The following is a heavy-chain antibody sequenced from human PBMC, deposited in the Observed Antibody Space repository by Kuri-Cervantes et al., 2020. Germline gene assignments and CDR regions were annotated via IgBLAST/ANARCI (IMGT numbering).Heavy chain of an antibody. V-gene: IGHV4-30-2*01. CDR3: ARSLAAGRNWFDP. CDR2: ISHGRST. Sequence: SETLSLTCAVSGSSIIKGAYSWSWIRQPPGKGLEWIGYISHGRSTSYNPSLSSRVTISVDMSKNQLSLKLTSVTAADTAIYYCARSLAAGRNWFDPWGQGTLVTVSS. D-gene: IGHD6-6*01. CDR1: GSSIIKGAYS. J-gene: IGHJ5*02.